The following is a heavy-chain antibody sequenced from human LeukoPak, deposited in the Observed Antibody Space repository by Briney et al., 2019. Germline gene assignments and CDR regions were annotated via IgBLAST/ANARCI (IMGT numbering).Heavy chain of an antibody. J-gene: IGHJ4*02. Sequence: GGSLRLSCVVSGITFEDYAMHWVRQVPGKGLEWVSLISGDASGTYYADSVKGRFTISRDNSKNSLYLRMNILRSEDAALYYCVKGDDYGDYWGQETLVTVSS. CDR1: GITFEDYA. CDR3: VKGDDYGDY. CDR2: ISGDASGT. V-gene: IGHV3-43*02.